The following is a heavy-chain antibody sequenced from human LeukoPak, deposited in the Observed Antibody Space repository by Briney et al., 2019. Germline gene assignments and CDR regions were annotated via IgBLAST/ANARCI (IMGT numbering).Heavy chain of an antibody. Sequence: GASVKVSCKASGYTFTSYGISWVRQAPGQGLEWMGWISAYNGNANYAQNLQGRVTMTTDTPTSTAYMELRSLRSDDTAVYYCVRYFDWPRPFDYWGQGTLVTVSS. CDR2: ISAYNGNA. CDR3: VRYFDWPRPFDY. V-gene: IGHV1-18*04. D-gene: IGHD3-9*01. CDR1: GYTFTSYG. J-gene: IGHJ4*02.